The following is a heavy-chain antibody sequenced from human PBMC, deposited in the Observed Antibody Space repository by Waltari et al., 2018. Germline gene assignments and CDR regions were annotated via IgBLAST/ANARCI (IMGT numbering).Heavy chain of an antibody. V-gene: IGHV4-34*01. CDR3: ARVEGYASGSPRFDY. D-gene: IGHD3-10*01. CDR2: INHSVST. J-gene: IGHJ4*02. CDR1: GGSFSAYY. Sequence: QVQLQQWGAGLLKPSETLSLTCAVYGGSFSAYYWSWVRQSSGKGLEWIGEINHSVSTTYNPSLKSRVTMSVDTSKNQFSLKLSSVTAADTAVYYCARVEGYASGSPRFDYWGQGTLVTVSS.